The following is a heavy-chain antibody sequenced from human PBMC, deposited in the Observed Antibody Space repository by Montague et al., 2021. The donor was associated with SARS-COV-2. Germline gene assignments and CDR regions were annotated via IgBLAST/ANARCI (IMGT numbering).Heavy chain of an antibody. D-gene: IGHD3-22*01. Sequence: SQTLSLTCAASGGSFSGFYWSWVRQSPGKGLEWIGDVNHSESTNYNLSLKGRVTISVDRSKNQFSLRLRSVTAADTAVYYCARGRGLYYESSGGLYYMDVWGEGTTVTVSS. CDR3: ARGRGLYYESSGGLYYMDV. CDR2: VNHSEST. V-gene: IGHV4-34*01. CDR1: GGSFSGFY. J-gene: IGHJ6*03.